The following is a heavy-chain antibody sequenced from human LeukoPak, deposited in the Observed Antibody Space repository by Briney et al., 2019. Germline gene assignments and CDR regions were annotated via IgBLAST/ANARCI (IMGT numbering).Heavy chain of an antibody. CDR3: ARSAGTAPRY. D-gene: IGHD1/OR15-1a*01. V-gene: IGHV3-23*01. Sequence: GGSLRLSCAASGFTFSTYAMSWVRQAPGKGLEWVSAISDSGSITYYADSVKGRFTISRDDSKSTVYMQKNSLRVYDAAVYYCARSAGTAPRYWGQGTLVTVSS. CDR1: GFTFSTYA. CDR2: ISDSGSIT. J-gene: IGHJ4*02.